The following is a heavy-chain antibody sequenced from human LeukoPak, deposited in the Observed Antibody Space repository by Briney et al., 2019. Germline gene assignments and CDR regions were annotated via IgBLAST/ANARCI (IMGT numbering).Heavy chain of an antibody. J-gene: IGHJ5*02. D-gene: IGHD1-1*01. CDR2: ISGSGGST. V-gene: IGHV3-23*01. CDR1: GFTFSSYA. Sequence: PGGSLRLSCAASGFTFSSYAMSSVRHAPGEGLEWVSAISGSGGSTYYADSVKGRFTISRDNSKNTLYLQMNSLRAEDTAVYYCAKGKGTPGNWFDPWGQGTLVTVSS. CDR3: AKGKGTPGNWFDP.